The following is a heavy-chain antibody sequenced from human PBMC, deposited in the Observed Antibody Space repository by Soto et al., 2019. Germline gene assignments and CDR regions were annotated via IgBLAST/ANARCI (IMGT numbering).Heavy chain of an antibody. Sequence: QVQLVQSGAEVKKPGASVKVSCKASGYTFTSYDINWVRQATGQGLEWMGWMNPNSGNTGYAQKLQGRVTMTRNTSISTAYMELSSLRSEDTAVYYCARGSSSWGLYYYYMDVWGKGTTVTVSS. CDR3: ARGSSSWGLYYYYMDV. V-gene: IGHV1-8*01. D-gene: IGHD6-13*01. J-gene: IGHJ6*03. CDR2: MNPNSGNT. CDR1: GYTFTSYD.